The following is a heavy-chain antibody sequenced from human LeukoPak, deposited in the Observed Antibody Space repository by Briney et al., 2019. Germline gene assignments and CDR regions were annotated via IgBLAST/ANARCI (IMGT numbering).Heavy chain of an antibody. CDR1: GGSISSKF. J-gene: IGHJ4*02. V-gene: IGHV4-4*09. Sequence: SETLSLTCSVSGGSISSKFWTWVRQPPGKGLELIGHISTSGDTYYNPSLNSRVSISLGASNNQCSLSLSSATAADAAVYYCATSRITGELDYWGQGTLVTVSS. CDR2: ISTSGDT. CDR3: ATSRITGELDY. D-gene: IGHD2-8*02.